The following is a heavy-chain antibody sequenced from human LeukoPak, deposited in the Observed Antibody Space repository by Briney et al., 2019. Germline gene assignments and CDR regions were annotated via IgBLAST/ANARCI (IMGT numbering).Heavy chain of an antibody. V-gene: IGHV3-23*01. CDR2: ITGSGGTT. Sequence: GGSLRLSCAASGFTFSSYAMSWVRQAPGKGLEWVSAITGSGGTTYYRDSVKGRFTISRDNSKNTLYLQMNSLTAEDTAVFYCAKDRNDTQKGLYYFDYWGQGTRVTVSS. D-gene: IGHD3-22*01. J-gene: IGHJ4*02. CDR3: AKDRNDTQKGLYYFDY. CDR1: GFTFSSYA.